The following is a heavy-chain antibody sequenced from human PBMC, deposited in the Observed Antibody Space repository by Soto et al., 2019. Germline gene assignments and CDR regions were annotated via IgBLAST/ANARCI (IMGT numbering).Heavy chain of an antibody. CDR3: TRHAIIPKLQYGMDV. Sequence: ASETLSLTCTVSGGSVSGYYWSWIRQSPGKGLGWLGYIFYRGTTKYSPSVKGRVTISVDTSRNQFSLNLSSVTAADTAVYYCTRHAIIPKLQYGMDVWGQGTMVTVSS. V-gene: IGHV4-59*02. CDR1: GGSVSGYY. J-gene: IGHJ6*02. D-gene: IGHD3-22*01. CDR2: IFYRGTT.